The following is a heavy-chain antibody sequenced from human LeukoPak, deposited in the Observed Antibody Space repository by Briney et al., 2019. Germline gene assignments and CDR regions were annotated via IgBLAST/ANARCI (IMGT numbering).Heavy chain of an antibody. CDR1: GYSISSGYY. D-gene: IGHD3-10*01. CDR3: AIVGGSGTDFDY. Sequence: SETLSLTCIVSGYSISSGYYWGWIRQPPGKGLEWIGSIYHSGSTYYNPSLKSRVTISVDTSKNQFSLKLSSVTAADTAVYYCAIVGGSGTDFDYWGQGTLVTVSS. J-gene: IGHJ4*02. V-gene: IGHV4-38-2*02. CDR2: IYHSGST.